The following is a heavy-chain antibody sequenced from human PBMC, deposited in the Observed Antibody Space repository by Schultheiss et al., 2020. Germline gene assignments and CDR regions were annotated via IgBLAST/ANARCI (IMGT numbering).Heavy chain of an antibody. CDR3: ARGRRGATTVVTIDY. V-gene: IGHV1-2*04. Sequence: ASVKVSCKASGYTFTGYYMHWVRQAPGQGLEWMGWINPNSGGTNYAQKFQGWVTMTRDTSISTAYMELSRLRSDDTAVYYCARGRRGATTVVTIDYWGQGTLVTVSA. CDR1: GYTFTGYY. D-gene: IGHD4-23*01. J-gene: IGHJ4*02. CDR2: INPNSGGT.